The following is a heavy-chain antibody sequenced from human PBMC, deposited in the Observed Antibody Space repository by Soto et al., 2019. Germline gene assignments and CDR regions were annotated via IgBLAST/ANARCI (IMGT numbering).Heavy chain of an antibody. CDR3: ATTRRYGSKSHYYYYGIDV. Sequence: EVQLVESGGGLVKPGGSLRLSCAASGFTFSTYNMNWVRQAPGKGLEWVSSISSSSSYIYYADSVKGRITISRDNAKNSQYPQMNSRRAEDTAVYYCATTRRYGSKSHYYYYGIDVWGQGTTVTVSS. CDR2: ISSSSSYI. D-gene: IGHD2-15*01. CDR1: GFTFSTYN. J-gene: IGHJ6*02. V-gene: IGHV3-21*01.